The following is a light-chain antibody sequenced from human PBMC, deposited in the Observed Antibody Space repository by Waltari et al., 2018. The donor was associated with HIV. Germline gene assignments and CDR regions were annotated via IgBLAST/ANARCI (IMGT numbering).Light chain of an antibody. CDR2: AVN. V-gene: IGLV2-14*03. CDR3: SSTADLESVT. Sequence: SALTQPASVSGSLGQSVTISCTGATRDIGDFVSWYQQLRGRAPPLLFSAVNRRASVISLRFFASTSGATASLTVSGLQADDEGCYYCSSTADLESVTFGGGT. J-gene: IGLJ2*01. CDR1: TRDIGDF.